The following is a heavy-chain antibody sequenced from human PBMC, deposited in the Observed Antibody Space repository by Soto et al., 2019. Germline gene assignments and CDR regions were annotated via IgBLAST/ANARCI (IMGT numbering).Heavy chain of an antibody. CDR1: GFTFSSYG. Sequence: QVQLVESGGGVVQPGRSLRLSCAASGFTFSSYGMHWVRQAPGKGLEWVAVIWYDGSNKYYADSVKGRFTISRDNSKNTLYLQMNSLGAADTAVYYWARAHCSGSYYDYWGQGTLVTVSS. V-gene: IGHV3-33*01. J-gene: IGHJ4*02. CDR2: IWYDGSNK. CDR3: ARAHCSGSYYDY. D-gene: IGHD1-26*01.